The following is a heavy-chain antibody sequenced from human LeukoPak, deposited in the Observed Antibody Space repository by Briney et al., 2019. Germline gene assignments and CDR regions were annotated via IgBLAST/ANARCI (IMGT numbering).Heavy chain of an antibody. CDR2: LLYDGNTK. J-gene: IGHJ6*03. V-gene: IGHV3-33*01. CDR1: GFSLSNYG. CDR3: ARDHRPEIQYYYMDV. Sequence: GGSLRLSCAASGFSLSNYGMHWVRQAPGKGLEWVAALLYDGNTKHYADSVKGRFTISRDISKNTFYPQMNSLTAEDTAVYYCARDHRPEIQYYYMDVWGKGTTVAVSS. D-gene: IGHD1-14*01.